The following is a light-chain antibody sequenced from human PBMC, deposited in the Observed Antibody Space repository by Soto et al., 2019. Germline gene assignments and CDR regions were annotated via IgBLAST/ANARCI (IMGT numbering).Light chain of an antibody. V-gene: IGKV3-20*01. J-gene: IGKJ2*01. CDR2: AAS. Sequence: EIVLTQSPGTLSLSPGERATLSCRASQSVSSSYLAWYQQKPGQAPRLLIYAASSRATDIPDRFSGRGSGPDFTLTISRLEPEDFAVYYCQHYGRSPYTFGQGTKLEIK. CDR3: QHYGRSPYT. CDR1: QSVSSSY.